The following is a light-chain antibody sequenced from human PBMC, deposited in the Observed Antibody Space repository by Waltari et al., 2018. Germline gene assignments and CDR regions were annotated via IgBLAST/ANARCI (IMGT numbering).Light chain of an antibody. V-gene: IGKV1-NL1*01. CDR1: QDISDS. CDR3: QHYYSTPYA. J-gene: IGKJ2*01. CDR2: AAS. Sequence: DIQMTQSPSSLSASVGDRVTITCRASQDISDSLAWYQQKPGKAPKLLLYAASTLESGVPSRFSGSGSGTDYTLTISSLQPEDSATYHCQHYYSTPYAFGPGTKLEIK.